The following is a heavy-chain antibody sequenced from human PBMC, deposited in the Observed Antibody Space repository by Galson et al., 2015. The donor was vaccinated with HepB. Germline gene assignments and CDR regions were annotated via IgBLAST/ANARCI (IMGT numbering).Heavy chain of an antibody. D-gene: IGHD6-19*01. CDR1: GFTLSTSA. J-gene: IGHJ4*02. CDR2: ISYDGNGK. V-gene: IGHV3-30*04. Sequence: SLRLSCAASGFTLSTSAMHWVRQAPGKGLEWVAVISYDGNGKFYADSVKGRFTISRDQSKNTLYLQMSSLKTEDTAVYYCARDGGRVAVTGSRGLAEWHFDYWGQGTLVTVSS. CDR3: ARDGGRVAVTGSRGLAEWHFDY.